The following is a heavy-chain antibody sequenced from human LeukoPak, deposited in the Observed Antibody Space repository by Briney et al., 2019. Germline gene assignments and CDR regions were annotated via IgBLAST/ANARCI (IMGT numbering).Heavy chain of an antibody. CDR3: ARDTVNGPFVISLDY. CDR1: GFSFRTYE. V-gene: IGHV3-48*03. CDR2: ISSGGNTE. J-gene: IGHJ4*02. Sequence: GGSLILSCAASGFSFRTYEMNWVRQAPGKGLEWVSHISSGGNTEYYVDSVRGRFSMSRDNAKNLLFLQMNSLRAEDTAVYYCARDTVNGPFVISLDYWGQGALVTVSS. D-gene: IGHD2-8*01.